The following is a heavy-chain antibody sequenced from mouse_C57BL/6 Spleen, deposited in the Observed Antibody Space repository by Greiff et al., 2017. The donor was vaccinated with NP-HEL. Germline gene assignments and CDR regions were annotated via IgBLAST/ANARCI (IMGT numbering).Heavy chain of an antibody. Sequence: EVQLQQSGPELVKPGASVKISCKASGYSFTGYYMHWVKQSSEKSLEWIGEINPSTGGTSYNQKFKGKATLTVDKSSSTAYMQLKSLTSEDSAVYYCARGGYYGSSYGFYAMDYWGQGTSVTGSS. J-gene: IGHJ4*01. CDR3: ARGGYYGSSYGFYAMDY. CDR1: GYSFTGYY. V-gene: IGHV1-43*01. CDR2: INPSTGGT. D-gene: IGHD1-1*01.